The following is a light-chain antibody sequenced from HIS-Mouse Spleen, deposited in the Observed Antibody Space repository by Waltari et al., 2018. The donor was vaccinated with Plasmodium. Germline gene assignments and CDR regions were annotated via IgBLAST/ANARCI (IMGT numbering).Light chain of an antibody. J-gene: IGLJ2*01. Sequence: QLVLTQSPSASASLGASVKLTCTLSSGHSSYAIAWHQQQPEKGPRDLMKLNSDGSHSKEDGIPDRFSGSSSGAERYLTISSLQSEDEADYYCQTWGTGMGVFGGGTKLTVL. V-gene: IGLV4-69*01. CDR1: SGHSSYA. CDR3: QTWGTGMGV. CDR2: LNSDGSH.